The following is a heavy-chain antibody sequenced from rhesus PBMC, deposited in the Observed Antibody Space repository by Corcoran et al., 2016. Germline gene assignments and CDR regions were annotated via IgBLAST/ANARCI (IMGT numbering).Heavy chain of an antibody. V-gene: IGHV4S7*01. CDR2: IYGGRGST. Sequence: QVQLQESGPGVVKPSETLSLTCAVSGGSISGYYLWSWIRQPPGKGLEWIGYIYGGRGSTSYNPSLKSLVISSIDPSKNQFSLKLSSVTAADTAVYYCARETGVLTALFDYWGQGVLVTVSS. J-gene: IGHJ4*01. D-gene: IGHD2-15*01. CDR1: GGSISGYYL. CDR3: ARETGVLTALFDY.